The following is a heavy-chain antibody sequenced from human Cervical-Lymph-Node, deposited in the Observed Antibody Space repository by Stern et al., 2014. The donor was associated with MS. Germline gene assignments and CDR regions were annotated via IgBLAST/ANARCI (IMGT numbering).Heavy chain of an antibody. D-gene: IGHD4-23*01. V-gene: IGHV3-9*01. CDR2: ISLDSDRV. CDR1: GLSFDRYA. CDR3: TKDILPVGADV. Sequence: EVQLVESGGDLVQPGRSLRLSCVASGLSFDRYAIHWVRQAPGKGLEWVSGISLDSDRVGYADSVKGRFTISKDSARNSLYLQMNSLRAEDTALYYCTKDILPVGADVWGQGTAVTVSS. J-gene: IGHJ6*02.